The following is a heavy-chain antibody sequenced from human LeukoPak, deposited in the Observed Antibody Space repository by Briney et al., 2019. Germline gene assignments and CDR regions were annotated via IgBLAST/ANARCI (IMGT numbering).Heavy chain of an antibody. CDR1: GFTFSSYA. Sequence: GRSLRLSCAASGFTFSSYAMHWVRQAPGKGLEWVAVISYDGSNKYYADSVKGRFTISRDNSENTLYLQMNSLRAEDTAVYYCASGDSGSYYYYGMDVWGQGTTVTVSS. CDR2: ISYDGSNK. J-gene: IGHJ6*02. V-gene: IGHV3-30-3*01. D-gene: IGHD1-26*01. CDR3: ASGDSGSYYYYGMDV.